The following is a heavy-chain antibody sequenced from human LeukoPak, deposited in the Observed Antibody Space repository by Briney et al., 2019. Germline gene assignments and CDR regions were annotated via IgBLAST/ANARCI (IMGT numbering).Heavy chain of an antibody. CDR2: IFDSGTTNYNPST. V-gene: IGHV4-59*01. D-gene: IGHD5-12*01. Sequence: SETLSLTCTVSGGSIISYFWSWIRQPPGKGPEWIGYIFDSGTTNYNPSTNYNPSLKSRATVSLDTSKNHFSLKLSSVTAADTAVYFCARGGVTTIAQYDYWGQGMLVTVSS. J-gene: IGHJ4*02. CDR3: ARGGVTTIAQYDY. CDR1: GGSIISYF.